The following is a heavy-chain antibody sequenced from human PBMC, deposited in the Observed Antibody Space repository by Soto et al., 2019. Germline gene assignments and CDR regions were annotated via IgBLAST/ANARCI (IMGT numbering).Heavy chain of an antibody. D-gene: IGHD3-3*01. V-gene: IGHV3-48*01. CDR3: AREIYDFWSGYYSDYYYYMDV. J-gene: IGHJ6*03. Sequence: PGGSLRLSCAASGFTFSSYSMNWVRQAPGKGLEWVSYISSSSSTIYYADSVKGRFTISRDNAKNSLYLQMNSLRAEDTAVYYCAREIYDFWSGYYSDYYYYMDVWGKGTTVTVS. CDR1: GFTFSSYS. CDR2: ISSSSSTI.